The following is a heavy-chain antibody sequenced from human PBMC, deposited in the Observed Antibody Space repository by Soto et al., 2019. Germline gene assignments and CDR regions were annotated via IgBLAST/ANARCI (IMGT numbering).Heavy chain of an antibody. CDR3: ARTVVVVAASKFGYYYYGMDV. CDR2: IIPIFGTA. V-gene: IGHV1-69*13. D-gene: IGHD2-15*01. Sequence: ASVKVSCKASGGTFSSYAISWVRQAPGQGLEWMGGIIPIFGTANYAQKFQGRVTITADESTSTAYMELSSLRSEDTAVYYCARTVVVVAASKFGYYYYGMDVWGQGTTVTVSS. CDR1: GGTFSSYA. J-gene: IGHJ6*02.